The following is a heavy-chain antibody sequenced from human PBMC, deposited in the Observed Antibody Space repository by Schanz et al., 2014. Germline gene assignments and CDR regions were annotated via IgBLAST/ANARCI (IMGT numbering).Heavy chain of an antibody. CDR3: ARDGYNAYDLKRGDY. CDR2: IKQDGSEK. V-gene: IGHV3-7*01. D-gene: IGHD5-12*01. J-gene: IGHJ4*02. CDR1: GFTFSNYW. Sequence: EMQVVESGGGSVQPGGSLRVSCAASGFTFSNYWMSWVRQAPGKGLEWVANIKQDGSEKFYVDSVKGRFTISRDNAKNALYLQMNSLRAEDTAVYYCARDGYNAYDLKRGDYWGQGTQVAVSS.